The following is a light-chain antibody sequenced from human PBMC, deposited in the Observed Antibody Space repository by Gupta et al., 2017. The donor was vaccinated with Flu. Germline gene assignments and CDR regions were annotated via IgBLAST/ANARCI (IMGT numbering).Light chain of an antibody. CDR1: ESVDTY. J-gene: IGKJ4*01. V-gene: IGKV3-11*01. Sequence: PATLSLSPGERATLFCRASESVDTYLAWYQQKPGLAPSLLISDASNRATGIPARFSASGSGTDFSLTISTLEPEDFAVYYCQQGRKWPLTFGGGTTVQIK. CDR2: DAS. CDR3: QQGRKWPLT.